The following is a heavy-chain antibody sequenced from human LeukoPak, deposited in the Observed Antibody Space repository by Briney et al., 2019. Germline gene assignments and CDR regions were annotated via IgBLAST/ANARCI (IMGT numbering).Heavy chain of an antibody. CDR1: GYNFTSYG. Sequence: GASVKVSCKASGYNFTSYGISWVRQAPGQGLEWMGRIIPILGIANYAQKFQGRVTITADKSTSTAYMELSSLRSEDTAVYYCASPYQTMTSSMWGQGTLVTVSS. CDR2: IIPILGIA. CDR3: ASPYQTMTSSM. V-gene: IGHV1-69*04. J-gene: IGHJ4*02. D-gene: IGHD6-13*01.